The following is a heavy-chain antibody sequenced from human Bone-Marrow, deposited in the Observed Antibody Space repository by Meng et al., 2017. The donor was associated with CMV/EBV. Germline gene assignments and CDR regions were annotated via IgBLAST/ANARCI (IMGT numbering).Heavy chain of an antibody. Sequence: WESLSLTCAVYGGSFSGYYWSWIRQPPGKGLEWIGEINHSGSTNYNPSLKSRVTITVDTSKNQFSLKLSSVTAADTAVYYCASRRGYYYYGMDVWGQGNTVTVSS. D-gene: IGHD2/OR15-2a*01. V-gene: IGHV4-34*01. J-gene: IGHJ6*02. CDR3: ASRRGYYYYGMDV. CDR2: INHSGST. CDR1: GGSFSGYY.